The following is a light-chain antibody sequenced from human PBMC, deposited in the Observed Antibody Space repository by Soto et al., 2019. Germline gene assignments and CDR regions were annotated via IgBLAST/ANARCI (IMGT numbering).Light chain of an antibody. CDR1: SGSIASNY. Sequence: FMLTQPHSVSESPGKTVTISCTRSSGSIASNYVQWYQQRPGSAPTTVIYEDNQRPSGVPDRFSGSIDSSSNSASLTISGLKTEDETDYYCQSYDSRNHVVFGGGTKLTVL. CDR2: EDN. CDR3: QSYDSRNHVV. V-gene: IGLV6-57*03. J-gene: IGLJ2*01.